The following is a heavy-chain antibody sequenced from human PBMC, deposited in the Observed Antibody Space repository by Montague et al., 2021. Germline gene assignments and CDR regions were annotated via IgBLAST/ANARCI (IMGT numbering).Heavy chain of an antibody. Sequence: SLRLSCAASGFIFNNYVMNWVRQAPGKGLEWVSGINGNSINIDYADSVKGRFSISREYANNSLYLQMNSLRAEDTAVYYCAREIPGGSYAMDVWGRGATVTVSS. CDR1: GFIFNNYV. J-gene: IGHJ6*02. CDR2: INGNSINI. V-gene: IGHV3-9*01. D-gene: IGHD3-16*01. CDR3: AREIPGGSYAMDV.